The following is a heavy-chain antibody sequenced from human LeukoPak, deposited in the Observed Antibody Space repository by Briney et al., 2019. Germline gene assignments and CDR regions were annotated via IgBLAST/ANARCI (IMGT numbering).Heavy chain of an antibody. CDR2: INHSGST. J-gene: IGHJ4*02. V-gene: IGHV4-34*01. CDR1: GGSFSGYY. CDR3: ACLSGYDSSGYYLGY. Sequence: SETLSLTCAVYGGSFSGYYWSWIRQPPGRGLEWIGEINHSGSTNYNPSLKSRVTISVDTSKNQFSLKLSSVTAADTAVYYCACLSGYDSSGYYLGYWGQGTLVTVSS. D-gene: IGHD3-22*01.